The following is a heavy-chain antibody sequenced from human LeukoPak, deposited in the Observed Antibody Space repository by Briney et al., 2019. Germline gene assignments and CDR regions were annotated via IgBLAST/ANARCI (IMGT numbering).Heavy chain of an antibody. V-gene: IGHV4-31*03. CDR3: ARESTRGGSRAAAGTSY. D-gene: IGHD6-13*01. CDR1: GGSISSGGYY. J-gene: IGHJ4*02. Sequence: SETLSLTCTVSGGSISSGGYYWSWIRQHPGKGLEWIGYIYYSGSTYYNPSLKSRVTISVDTSKNQFSLKLSSVTAADTAVYYCARESTRGGSRAAAGTSYWGQGTLVTVSS. CDR2: IYYSGST.